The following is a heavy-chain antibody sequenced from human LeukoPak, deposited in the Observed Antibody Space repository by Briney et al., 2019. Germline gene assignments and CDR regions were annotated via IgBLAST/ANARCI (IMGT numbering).Heavy chain of an antibody. Sequence: GGSLRLSCAASGFTFSSYEMHWVRQAPGKGLEWVAVISYDGSNKFYADSVRGRFTISRDNSKNTLFLQMNSLRPEDTAVYYCARGPDYDILADYFDYWGQGTLVTVSS. CDR1: GFTFSSYE. D-gene: IGHD3-9*01. V-gene: IGHV3-30*04. CDR2: ISYDGSNK. J-gene: IGHJ4*02. CDR3: ARGPDYDILADYFDY.